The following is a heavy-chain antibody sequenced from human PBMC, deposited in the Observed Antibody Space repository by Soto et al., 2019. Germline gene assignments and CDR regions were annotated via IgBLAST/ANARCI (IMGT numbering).Heavy chain of an antibody. J-gene: IGHJ4*02. Sequence: QVQLQQWGAGLLKPSETLSLTCAVYGGSFSGYYWSWIRQPPGKGLEWIGEINHSGSTNYNPSLKSRVTISVDTSKYQFSLKLSSVTAADTAVYYCARGRDIVVVPVRGLRHRGLDYWGQGTLVTVSS. CDR2: INHSGST. V-gene: IGHV4-34*01. CDR3: ARGRDIVVVPVRGLRHRGLDY. D-gene: IGHD2-2*01. CDR1: GGSFSGYY.